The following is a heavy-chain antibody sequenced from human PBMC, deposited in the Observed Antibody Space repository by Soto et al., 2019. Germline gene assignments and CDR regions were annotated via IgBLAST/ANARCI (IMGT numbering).Heavy chain of an antibody. Sequence: QVQLQESGPGLVKPSGTLSLTCAVSGVSISSHDWWTWVRQPPGKGLEWIGESHESGNTNYNSSLERRVTISLAKSQNQFSLKLTSVTVADTAAYYCSTRDSGRFYWGQGTLVTVSS. J-gene: IGHJ4*02. D-gene: IGHD5-12*01. CDR1: GVSISSHDW. CDR3: STRDSGRFY. CDR2: SHESGNT. V-gene: IGHV4-4*02.